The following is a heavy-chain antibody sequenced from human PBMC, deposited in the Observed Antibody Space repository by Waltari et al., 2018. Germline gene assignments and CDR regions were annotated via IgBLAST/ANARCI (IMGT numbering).Heavy chain of an antibody. D-gene: IGHD3-9*01. CDR3: ARRAFDWLPHLAYFDR. J-gene: IGHJ4*01. CDR1: GSSFSGFY. CDR2: INHSGTT. Sequence: QVELHQWGAGDLKPSETLSLTCAVYGSSFSGFYWSWVRQTPDKGLQWIGEINHSGTTNYNPSLRSRVTTSVDVSKNQFSLKMTSMTPADRGLYYCARRAFDWLPHLAYFDRWGQGTLVTVSS. V-gene: IGHV4-34*01.